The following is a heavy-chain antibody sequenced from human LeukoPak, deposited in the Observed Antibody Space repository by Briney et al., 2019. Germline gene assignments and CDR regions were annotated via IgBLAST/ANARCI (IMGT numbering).Heavy chain of an antibody. CDR3: ARWMLPGDFDL. J-gene: IGHJ2*01. V-gene: IGHV4-39*01. CDR2: IYYSGST. D-gene: IGHD2-15*01. CDR1: GGSISSSSYY. Sequence: SETLSLTCTVSGGSISSSSYYWGWIRQPPGKGLEWIGSIYYSGSTYYNPSLKSRVTISVDTSKNQFSLKLSSVTAADTAVYYCARWMLPGDFDLWGRGTLVSVSS.